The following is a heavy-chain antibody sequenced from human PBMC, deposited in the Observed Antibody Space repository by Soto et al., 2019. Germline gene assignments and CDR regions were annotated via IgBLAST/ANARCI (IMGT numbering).Heavy chain of an antibody. CDR1: SGSITSANW. CDR2: IYHSGST. CDR3: ARRGGGVVLAATTAFDY. Sequence: VPLQESGPRLVRPSGTLSLTCTVSSGSITSANWWSWVRQPPGRGLEWIGEIYHSGSTNYNLSLKSRVTLSVDKSKNQFSLSLSSVTAADTAMYYCARRGGGVVLAATTAFDYWGQGTLVTVSS. D-gene: IGHD2-15*01. V-gene: IGHV4-4*02. J-gene: IGHJ4*02.